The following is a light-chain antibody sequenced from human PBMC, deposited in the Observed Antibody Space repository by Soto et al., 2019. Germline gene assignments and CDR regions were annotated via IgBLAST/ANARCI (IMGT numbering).Light chain of an antibody. CDR3: SSYTSSSTPYV. Sequence: QSALTQPASVSGPPGQSITISCTGTSREVGGYTYVSWYQQHSLKAPKLLIHDVTNGPSGVSDRFSGSKSGNTASLTISGLQAEDEADYYCSSYTSSSTPYVFGTGTQLTVL. J-gene: IGLJ1*01. CDR2: DVT. V-gene: IGLV2-14*01. CDR1: SREVGGYTY.